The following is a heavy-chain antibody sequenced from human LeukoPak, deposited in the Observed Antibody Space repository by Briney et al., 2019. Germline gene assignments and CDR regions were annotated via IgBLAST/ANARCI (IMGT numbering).Heavy chain of an antibody. CDR2: INPDGGNT. D-gene: IGHD5-24*01. CDR3: ARIRDGYNDAYDL. CDR1: GYTFTGYY. V-gene: IGHV1-46*01. Sequence: ASVKVSCKAFGYTFTGYYMHWVRQAPGQVLEWMGLINPDGGNTNYAQNFQGRVTLTRDTSTSTVYMELSSLRSEDTAIYYCARIRDGYNDAYDLWGQGTVVTVPS. J-gene: IGHJ3*01.